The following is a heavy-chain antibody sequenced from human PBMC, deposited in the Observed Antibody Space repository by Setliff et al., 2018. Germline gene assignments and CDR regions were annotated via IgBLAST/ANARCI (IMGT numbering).Heavy chain of an antibody. V-gene: IGHV4-34*01. J-gene: IGHJ1*01. CDR2: INHSGST. CDR3: AKDSSGWPHSLISYFQH. Sequence: SETLSLTCAVYGGSFSGYYWSWIRQPPGKGLEWIGEINHSGSTNYNPSLKSRVTISVDRSKNQFSLKLSSVTAADTAVYYCAKDSSGWPHSLISYFQHWGQGTLVTVS. CDR1: GGSFSGYY. D-gene: IGHD6-19*01.